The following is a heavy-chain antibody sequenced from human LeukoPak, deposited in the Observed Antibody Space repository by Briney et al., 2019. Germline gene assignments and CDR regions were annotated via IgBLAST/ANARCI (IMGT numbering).Heavy chain of an antibody. CDR3: ARENSTTVTLEPFDY. CDR2: IYTSGNN. D-gene: IGHD4-11*01. Sequence: SETLSLTCTVSGASISSYSWSWIRQPAGKGLEWIGRIYTSGNNNYHPSLKSRVTMSLNTSKNQFSLKLSSVTAADTAVYYCARENSTTVTLEPFDYWGQGTLVTVSS. CDR1: GASISSYS. V-gene: IGHV4-4*07. J-gene: IGHJ4*02.